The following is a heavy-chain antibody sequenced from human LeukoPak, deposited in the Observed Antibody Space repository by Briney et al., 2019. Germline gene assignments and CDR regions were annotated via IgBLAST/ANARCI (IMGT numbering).Heavy chain of an antibody. CDR2: ISSSSSTI. J-gene: IGHJ3*02. V-gene: IGHV3-48*04. CDR1: GFTFSSYS. Sequence: GGSLRLSCAASGFTFSSYSMNWVRQAPGKGLEWVSYISSSSSTIYYADSVKGRFTISRDNAKNSLYLQMNSLRAEDTAVYYCARVVGATNDAFDIWGQGTMVTVSS. D-gene: IGHD1-26*01. CDR3: ARVVGATNDAFDI.